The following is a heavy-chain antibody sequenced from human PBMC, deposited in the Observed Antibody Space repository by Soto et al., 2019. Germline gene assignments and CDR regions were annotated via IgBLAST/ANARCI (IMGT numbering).Heavy chain of an antibody. Sequence: QVQLVQSRAEVKKPGSSVNVSCKTSGGTFGNSAVTWVRQAPGQGHEWLGGIVPMFGTANYAQKFQGRVTITADESTITAYMELNSLKTDDTDVYYCARDGDPQSAFWSGPLGGGRFDPWGQGTLVTVSS. V-gene: IGHV1-69*12. J-gene: IGHJ5*02. CDR3: ARDGDPQSAFWSGPLGGGRFDP. CDR1: GGTFGNSA. D-gene: IGHD3-3*01. CDR2: IVPMFGTA.